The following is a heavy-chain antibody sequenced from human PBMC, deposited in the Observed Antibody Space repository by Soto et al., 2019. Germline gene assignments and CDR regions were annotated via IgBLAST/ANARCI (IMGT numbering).Heavy chain of an antibody. CDR2: IYYSGST. V-gene: IGHV4-31*03. Sequence: QVQLQESGPGLVKPSQTLSLTCTVSGGSISSGGYYWSWIRQHPGKGLEWIGYIYYSGSTYYNPSLKSRVTISVDTSKNQCALKLSSVSAADTAVYYCASRIAAAGPYWYFDLWGRGTLVTVSS. CDR1: GGSISSGGYY. CDR3: ASRIAAAGPYWYFDL. J-gene: IGHJ2*01. D-gene: IGHD6-13*01.